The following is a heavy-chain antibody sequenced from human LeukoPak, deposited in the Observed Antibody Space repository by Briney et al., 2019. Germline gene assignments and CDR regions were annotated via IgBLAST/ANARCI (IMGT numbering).Heavy chain of an antibody. J-gene: IGHJ4*02. Sequence: GGSLRLSCAASGFTFSSYWMSWVRQAPGKGLEWVAGISGSGGSTNYADSVKGRFTISRDNPKNILYLQMNSLRAEDTAVYFCAKRGVVIRVILVGFHKEANYFDSWGQGALVTVSS. D-gene: IGHD3-22*01. CDR3: AKRGVVIRVILVGFHKEANYFDS. CDR2: ISGSGGST. CDR1: GFTFSSYW. V-gene: IGHV3-23*01.